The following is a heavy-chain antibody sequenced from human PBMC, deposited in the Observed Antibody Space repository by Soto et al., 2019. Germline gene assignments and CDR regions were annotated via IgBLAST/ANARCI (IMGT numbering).Heavy chain of an antibody. CDR2: INHSGST. V-gene: IGHV4-34*01. CDR3: ARDIAAAGTDPDY. Sequence: SETLSLTCAVYGGSFSGYYWSWIRQPPGKGLEWIGEINHSGSTNYNPSLKSRVTISVDTSKNQFSLKLSSVTAADTAVYYCARDIAAAGTDPDYWGQGTLVTVS. CDR1: GGSFSGYY. J-gene: IGHJ4*02. D-gene: IGHD6-13*01.